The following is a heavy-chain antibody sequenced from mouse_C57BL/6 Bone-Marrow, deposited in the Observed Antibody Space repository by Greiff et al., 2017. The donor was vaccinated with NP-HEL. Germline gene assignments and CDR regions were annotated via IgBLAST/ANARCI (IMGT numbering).Heavy chain of an antibody. D-gene: IGHD2-2*01. CDR3: ARVVTTVAYYAMDY. CDR1: GYTFTNYW. CDR2: IYPGGGYT. Sequence: QVQLQQSGAELVRPGTSVKMSCKASGYTFTNYWIGWAKQRPGHGLEWIGDIYPGGGYTNYNEKFKGKATLTADKSSSTAYMQFSSLTSEDSAIYYCARVVTTVAYYAMDYWGQGTSVTVSS. J-gene: IGHJ4*01. V-gene: IGHV1-63*01.